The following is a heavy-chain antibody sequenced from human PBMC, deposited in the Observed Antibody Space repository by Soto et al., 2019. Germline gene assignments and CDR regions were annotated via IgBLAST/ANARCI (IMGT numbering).Heavy chain of an antibody. CDR1: GFTFSSYA. CDR3: AKKVWGPLWRGNCLAP. V-gene: IGHV3-23*01. J-gene: IGHJ5*02. D-gene: IGHD3-3*01. Sequence: PGGSLRLSCAASGFTFSSYAMSWVRQAPGKGLEWVSAISGSGGSTYYADSVKGRFTISRDNSKNTLYLQMNSLRAEDTAVYYFAKKVWGPLWRGNCLAPWGQGTRVTFPS. CDR2: ISGSGGST.